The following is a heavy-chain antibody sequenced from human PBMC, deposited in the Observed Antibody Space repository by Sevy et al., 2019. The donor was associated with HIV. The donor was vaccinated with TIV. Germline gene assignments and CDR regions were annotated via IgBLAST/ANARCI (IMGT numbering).Heavy chain of an antibody. Sequence: SETLSLTCTVSGDSFSSYFWAWIRQPAGKGLEWIGSIYYSGSTYYNPSLKSLVTISVDTSKNQFSLKLSSVTAADTAVYYCARLYSSSWSDYWGQGTLVTVSS. CDR1: GDSFSSYF. V-gene: IGHV4-59*05. CDR3: ARLYSSSWSDY. J-gene: IGHJ4*02. D-gene: IGHD6-13*01. CDR2: IYYSGST.